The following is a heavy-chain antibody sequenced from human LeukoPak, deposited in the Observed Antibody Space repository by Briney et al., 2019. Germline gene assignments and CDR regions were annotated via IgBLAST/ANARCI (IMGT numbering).Heavy chain of an antibody. J-gene: IGHJ4*02. Sequence: GGSLRLSCVASGFTFSSYAMSWVRQAPGKGLEWVSGISGSGGSTYYADAVKGRFTISRDNSKNTLYLQMNSLRAEDTAVYYCAKVARSTLLYYFDYWGQGTLVTVSS. CDR1: GFTFSSYA. CDR2: ISGSGGST. CDR3: AKVARSTLLYYFDY. V-gene: IGHV3-23*01.